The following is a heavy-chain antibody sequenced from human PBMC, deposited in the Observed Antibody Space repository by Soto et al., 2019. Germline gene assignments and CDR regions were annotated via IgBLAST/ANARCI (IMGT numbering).Heavy chain of an antibody. CDR1: GFTFSSYG. CDR2: IWYDGSNK. D-gene: IGHD3-22*01. J-gene: IGHJ6*02. CDR3: ARDEGDSSGYYQNYYYYGMDV. Sequence: QVQLVESGGGVVQPGRSLRLSCAASGFTFSSYGMHWVRQAPGKGLEWVAVIWYDGSNKYYADSVKGRFTISRDNSKNXLXLXXNSLRAEDTAVYYCARDEGDSSGYYQNYYYYGMDVWGQGTTVTVSS. V-gene: IGHV3-33*01.